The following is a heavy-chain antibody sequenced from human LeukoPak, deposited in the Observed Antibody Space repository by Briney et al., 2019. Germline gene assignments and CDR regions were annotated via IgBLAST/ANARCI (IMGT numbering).Heavy chain of an antibody. J-gene: IGHJ3*02. CDR1: GFTFSNYG. CDR3: ARDTVLAVAGTQGAFDI. D-gene: IGHD6-19*01. Sequence: PGGSLTLPSAVPGFTFSNYGKHRHRQAQGKGLQWATVIWYDGSNKYYADSVKGRFPIFRDNSKITLYLQMNSLRAEDTAVYYCARDTVLAVAGTQGAFDIWGQGTMVTVSS. CDR2: IWYDGSNK. V-gene: IGHV3-33*01.